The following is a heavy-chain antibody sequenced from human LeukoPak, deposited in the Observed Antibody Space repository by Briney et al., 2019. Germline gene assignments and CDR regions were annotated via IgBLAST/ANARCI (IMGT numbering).Heavy chain of an antibody. J-gene: IGHJ3*02. D-gene: IGHD3-9*01. CDR3: HADEVLTGYIDAFDI. V-gene: IGHV4-30-4*01. CDR1: GGSISSGDYY. Sequence: SETLSLTCTVSGGSISSGDYYWSWIRQPPGKGLEWNGYIYYSGSTYYNPSLKSRVTISVDTSKNQFSLKLSSVTAADTAVYYCHADEVLTGYIDAFDIWGQGTMVTVSS. CDR2: IYYSGST.